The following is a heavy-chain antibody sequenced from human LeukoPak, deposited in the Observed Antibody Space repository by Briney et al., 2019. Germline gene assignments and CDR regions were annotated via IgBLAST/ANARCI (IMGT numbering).Heavy chain of an antibody. CDR2: IYYSGST. CDR3: ARGRERDGNYPLLDP. CDR1: GVSIGSYY. J-gene: IGHJ5*02. Sequence: PSETLSLTCSGSGVSIGSYYWTWIRQSPGKGLKWIGFIYYSGSTNYSPSLKSGVITSVETSNNHFSLLLRSVTAAATTIYYCARGRERDGNYPLLDPWGEGPLLTVPS. V-gene: IGHV4-59*01. D-gene: IGHD3-16*02.